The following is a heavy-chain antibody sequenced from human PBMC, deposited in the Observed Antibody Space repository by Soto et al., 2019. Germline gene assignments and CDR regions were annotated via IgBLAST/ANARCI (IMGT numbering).Heavy chain of an antibody. CDR3: ARGGRGPHLGYSRHYYYYYGMDV. CDR1: GGSISSGGYS. J-gene: IGHJ6*02. Sequence: QLQLQESGSGLVKPSQTLSLTCAVSGGSISSGGYSWSWIRQPPGKGLEWIGYIYHSGSTYYNPSLKSRVTISVDRSKNQFSLKLSSVTAADTAVYYCARGGRGPHLGYSRHYYYYYGMDVWGQGTTVTVS. CDR2: IYHSGST. V-gene: IGHV4-30-2*01. D-gene: IGHD6-13*01.